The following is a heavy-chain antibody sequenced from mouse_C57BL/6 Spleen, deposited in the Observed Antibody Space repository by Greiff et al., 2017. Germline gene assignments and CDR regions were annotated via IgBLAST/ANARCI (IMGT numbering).Heavy chain of an antibody. Sequence: DVKLVESGGGLVKPGGSLKLSCAASGFTFSSYAMSWVRQTPEQRLEWVATISAGGSYTYYPDNVKGRFTISIDNAKHHLYMQMSQLKSEDTALYYCARDDYSNFPLDYWGQGPTLTFSS. J-gene: IGHJ2*01. CDR1: GFTFSSYA. V-gene: IGHV5-4*01. CDR3: ARDDYSNFPLDY. CDR2: ISAGGSYT. D-gene: IGHD2-5*01.